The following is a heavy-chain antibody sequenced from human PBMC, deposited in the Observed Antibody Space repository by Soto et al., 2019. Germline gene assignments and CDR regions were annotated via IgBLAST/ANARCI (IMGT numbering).Heavy chain of an antibody. CDR3: ARLETTRSLYYFDY. D-gene: IGHD4-17*01. J-gene: IGHJ4*02. CDR2: IIPILGIA. Sequence: QVQLVQSGAEVKKPGSSVNVSCKASGGTFSSYTISWVRQAPGQGLEWMGRIIPILGIANYAQKFQGRVTITADKSTSTAYMELSSLRSEDTAVYYCARLETTRSLYYFDYWGQGTLVTVSS. V-gene: IGHV1-69*02. CDR1: GGTFSSYT.